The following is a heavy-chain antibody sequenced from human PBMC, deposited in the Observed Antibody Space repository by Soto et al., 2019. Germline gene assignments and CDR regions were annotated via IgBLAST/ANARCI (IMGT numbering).Heavy chain of an antibody. V-gene: IGHV4-59*08. CDR2: IYSSGST. CDR3: ARRTNLVAFDY. CDR1: GGSMSNYY. Sequence: SETLSLTCTVSGGSMSNYYWSWIRQPPGRGLEWIGYIYSSGSTKYNPSLKSRVTISVDTSKNQFSLNLVSVTAADTAVYYCARRTNLVAFDYWGQGTLVTVSS. J-gene: IGHJ4*02.